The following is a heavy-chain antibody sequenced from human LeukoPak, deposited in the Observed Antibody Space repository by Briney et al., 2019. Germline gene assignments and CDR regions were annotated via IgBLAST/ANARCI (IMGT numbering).Heavy chain of an antibody. V-gene: IGHV3-21*01. Sequence: PGGSLRLSCAASGFTFSTYSMNWVRQAPEKGLEWVSSISSSRSYIYYADSVKGRFTISRDNAKNSLYLQMNSLRAEDTAVYYCAKIYCGGDCYPPQGEGMDVWGQGTTVTVSS. CDR2: ISSSRSYI. CDR1: GFTFSTYS. D-gene: IGHD2-21*02. CDR3: AKIYCGGDCYPPQGEGMDV. J-gene: IGHJ6*02.